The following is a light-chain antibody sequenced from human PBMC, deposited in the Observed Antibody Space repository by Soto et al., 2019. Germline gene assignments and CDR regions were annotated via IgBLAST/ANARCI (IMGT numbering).Light chain of an antibody. V-gene: IGKV2-28*01. J-gene: IGKJ3*01. Sequence: DIVMTQSPLSLPVTPGEPASISCRSSQSLLHSNGYNYLDWYLQKPGQSPQLLIYLGSNRASGVPSRFSGSGSGTDFTLTISSLQPEDFATYYCQESYSTPSVTFGPGTKVDIK. CDR3: QESYSTPSVT. CDR1: QSLLHSNGYNY. CDR2: LGS.